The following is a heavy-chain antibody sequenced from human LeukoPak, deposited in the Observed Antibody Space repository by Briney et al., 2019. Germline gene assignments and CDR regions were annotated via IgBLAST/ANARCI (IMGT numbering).Heavy chain of an antibody. V-gene: IGHV3-21*01. Sequence: PGGSLRLSCAASGFTFSSYSMNWVRQAPGKGLEWVSSISGSNSYIYYADSMKGRFTISRDNAKNSLYLQMNSLRAEDTAVYYCARSSGWIYYFDYWGQGTLVTVSS. CDR3: ARSSGWIYYFDY. CDR1: GFTFSSYS. J-gene: IGHJ4*02. CDR2: ISGSNSYI. D-gene: IGHD6-19*01.